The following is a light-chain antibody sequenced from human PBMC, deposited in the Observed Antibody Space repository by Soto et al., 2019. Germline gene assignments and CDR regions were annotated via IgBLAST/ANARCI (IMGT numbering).Light chain of an antibody. Sequence: QSALTQPASVSGSPGQSITISCTGTSSDVGGYNYVSWYQQQSGKAPKLIIHEVSNRPSGVSNRFSGSKSGNTASLTSSGLQAEDEADYYCSSYTSSRAYVFGIGTKLTVL. CDR3: SSYTSSRAYV. J-gene: IGLJ1*01. CDR1: SSDVGGYNY. V-gene: IGLV2-14*01. CDR2: EVS.